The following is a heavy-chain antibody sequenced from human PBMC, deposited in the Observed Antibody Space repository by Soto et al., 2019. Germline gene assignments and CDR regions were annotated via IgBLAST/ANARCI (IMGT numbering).Heavy chain of an antibody. CDR2: IYYSGST. D-gene: IGHD4-4*01. J-gene: IGHJ6*03. CDR3: ASPVTPLRDYMDV. V-gene: IGHV4-39*01. Sequence: SETLSLTCTVSGGSISSSSYYWGWIRQPPGKGLEWIGSIYYSGSTYYNPSLKSRVTISVDTSKNQFSLKLSSVTAADTAVYYCASPVTPLRDYMDVWGKGTTVTVSS. CDR1: GGSISSSSYY.